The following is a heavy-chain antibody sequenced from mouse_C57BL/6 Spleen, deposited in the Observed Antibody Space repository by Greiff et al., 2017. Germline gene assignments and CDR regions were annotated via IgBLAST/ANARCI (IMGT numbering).Heavy chain of an antibody. CDR3: ARLKSYYGPGNYFDY. CDR2: IDPSDSYT. J-gene: IGHJ2*01. Sequence: QVQLKQSGAELVMPGASVKLSCKASGYTFTSYWMHWVKQRPGQGLEWIGEIDPSDSYTNYNQKFKGKSTLTVDKSSSTAYMQLSSLTSEDSAVYYCARLKSYYGPGNYFDYWGQGTTLTVSS. V-gene: IGHV1-69*01. CDR1: GYTFTSYW. D-gene: IGHD2-1*01.